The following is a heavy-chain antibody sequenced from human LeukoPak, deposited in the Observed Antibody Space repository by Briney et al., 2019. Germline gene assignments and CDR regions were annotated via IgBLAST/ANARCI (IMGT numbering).Heavy chain of an antibody. J-gene: IGHJ6*03. V-gene: IGHV4-61*02. CDR3: ARDPRILYCSSTSCQGDYYYMDV. CDR1: GGSISSGSYY. Sequence: SETLSLTCTVSGGSISSGSYYWSWIRQPAGKGLEWIGRIYTSGGTNYNPSLKSRVTISVDTSKNQFSLKLSSVTAADTAVYYCARDPRILYCSSTSCQGDYYYMDVWGKGTTVTVSS. CDR2: IYTSGGT. D-gene: IGHD2-2*01.